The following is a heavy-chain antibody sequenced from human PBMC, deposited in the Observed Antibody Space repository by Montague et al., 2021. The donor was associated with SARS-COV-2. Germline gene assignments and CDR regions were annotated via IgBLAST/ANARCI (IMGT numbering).Heavy chain of an antibody. V-gene: IGHV4-39*01. Sequence: SETLSLTCTVSGGSISSSGYYWGWIRQPPGKGLEWIGSIYYSGSTYYNPSLKSRVTISVDTSKNQFSLKLSSVAAADTAVYYCARHLPADLALENAFDIWGQGTMVTVSS. D-gene: IGHD6-19*01. J-gene: IGHJ3*02. CDR1: GGSISSSGYY. CDR2: IYYSGST. CDR3: ARHLPADLALENAFDI.